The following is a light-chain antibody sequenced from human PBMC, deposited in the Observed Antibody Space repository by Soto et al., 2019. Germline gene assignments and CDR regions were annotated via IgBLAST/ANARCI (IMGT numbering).Light chain of an antibody. J-gene: IGKJ1*01. V-gene: IGKV3-15*01. CDR1: QRVSNH. Sequence: ETLMTQSPVTLSVSPGDTATLSCRASQRVSNHFAWYQQKPGQAPRLLIYAASTRAAGVPVRFSGSGSETEFTLTIRSLQSEDFALYYCHQYNNWPWTFGQGTKV. CDR3: HQYNNWPWT. CDR2: AAS.